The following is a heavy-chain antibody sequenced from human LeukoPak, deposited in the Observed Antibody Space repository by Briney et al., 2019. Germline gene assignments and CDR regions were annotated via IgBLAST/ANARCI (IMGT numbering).Heavy chain of an antibody. Sequence: SETLSLTCTVSGGSISSSSYYWGWIRQPPGKGLEWIGSIYYSGSTYYNPSLKSRVTISVDTSKNQFSLKLSSVTAADTAVYYCARAGLGNAFGIWGQGTMVTVSS. J-gene: IGHJ3*02. CDR1: GGSISSSSYY. D-gene: IGHD3-16*01. CDR2: IYYSGST. CDR3: ARAGLGNAFGI. V-gene: IGHV4-39*07.